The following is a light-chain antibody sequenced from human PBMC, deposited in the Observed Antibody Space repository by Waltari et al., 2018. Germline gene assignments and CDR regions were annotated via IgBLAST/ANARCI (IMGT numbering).Light chain of an antibody. CDR1: QSVRTN. CDR2: GAS. J-gene: IGKJ4*01. Sequence: VLLTQSPASLSVSPGDTVILSCRASQSVRTNLVWYQQKDGQAPRTLIYGASTRASGGPSRFSGSGSETDFTLIISSLQSEDAAVYFCPRYSVSPPVTFGGAT. V-gene: IGKV3-15*01. CDR3: PRYSVSPPVT.